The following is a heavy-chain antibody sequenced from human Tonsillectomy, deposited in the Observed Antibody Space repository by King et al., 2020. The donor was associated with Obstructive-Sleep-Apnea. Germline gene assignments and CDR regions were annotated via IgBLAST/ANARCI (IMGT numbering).Heavy chain of an antibody. V-gene: IGHV3-30*02. J-gene: IGHJ4*02. Sequence: VQLVESGGGVVQPGGSLRLSCAASGFTFTTFGMHWVRQAPGKGLEWVAFLRYDGINKYYAESVKGRFTISRDISKNTLYLQMNSLRAEDTAVYYCAKASARFGTTPDFWGQGTLVTVSS. D-gene: IGHD4-17*01. CDR3: AKASARFGTTPDF. CDR1: GFTFTTFG. CDR2: LRYDGINK.